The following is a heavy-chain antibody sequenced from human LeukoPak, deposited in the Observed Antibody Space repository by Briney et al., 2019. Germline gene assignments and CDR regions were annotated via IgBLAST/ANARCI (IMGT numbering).Heavy chain of an antibody. D-gene: IGHD3-16*01. CDR2: IYNGGTT. J-gene: IGHJ4*02. Sequence: GGSLRLSCAASGXPVSDNYVTWVRQAPGKGLEWVSVIYNGGTTKYADSVKGRFIISRDNSRNMLYLQMNSLRVEDTAVYYCARWPTMGGRWGQGTLVTVSS. CDR1: GXPVSDNY. CDR3: ARWPTMGGR. V-gene: IGHV3-66*01.